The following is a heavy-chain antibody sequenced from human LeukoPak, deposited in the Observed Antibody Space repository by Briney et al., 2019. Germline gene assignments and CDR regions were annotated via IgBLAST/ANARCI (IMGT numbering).Heavy chain of an antibody. Sequence: SETLSLTCTAPGGSISSSSYYWGWIRQPPGKGLEWIGSIYYTGSTYYNPSLKSRVTISVDTSKNQFSLKMSSVTAADTAVYYCARRDYGDWYFDYWGQGTLVTVSS. CDR3: ARRDYGDWYFDY. V-gene: IGHV4-39*01. D-gene: IGHD4-17*01. CDR2: IYYTGST. J-gene: IGHJ4*02. CDR1: GGSISSSSYY.